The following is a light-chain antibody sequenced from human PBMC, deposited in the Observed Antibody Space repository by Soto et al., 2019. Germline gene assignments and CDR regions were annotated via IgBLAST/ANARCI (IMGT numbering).Light chain of an antibody. J-gene: IGKJ2*01. CDR3: QQYNNWPPDT. Sequence: EIVMTQSPATLSVSPGERATLSCRASQSVSSNLAWYQQKPGQAPRLLIYGASTRATGIPARFSGSGSGTEFTLNISRLQSEDFAVYYCQQYNNWPPDTFGQGTKLEIK. CDR2: GAS. CDR1: QSVSSN. V-gene: IGKV3-15*01.